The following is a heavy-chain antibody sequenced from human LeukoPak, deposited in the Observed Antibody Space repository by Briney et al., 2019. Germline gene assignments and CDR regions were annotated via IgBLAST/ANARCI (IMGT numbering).Heavy chain of an antibody. D-gene: IGHD3-3*01. CDR2: IWDDGSNK. CDR1: GFTFSSYG. V-gene: IGHV3-33*06. CDR3: AKDLRRAISGVVIPVYYSYMDV. Sequence: GGSLRLSCAASGFTFSSYGMHWVRQAPGKGLEWVALIWDDGSNKYYADSVKGRFTISRDTSKNTLYLQMNSLRAEDTAVYYCAKDLRRAISGVVIPVYYSYMDVWGKGTTVTVSS. J-gene: IGHJ6*03.